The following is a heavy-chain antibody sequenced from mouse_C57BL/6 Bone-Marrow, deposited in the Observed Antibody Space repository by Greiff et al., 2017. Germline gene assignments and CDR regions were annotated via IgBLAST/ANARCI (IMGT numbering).Heavy chain of an antibody. Sequence: QVTLKESGPGILQPSQTLSLTCSFSGFSLSTFGMGVGWIRQPSGKGLEWLAHSWWDDDKYYNPALKSRLPTSKDTSKNQVFLKIANVDTADTATYYCARIYDYDDWFAYWGQGTLVTVSA. CDR1: GFSLSTFGMG. J-gene: IGHJ3*01. CDR2: SWWDDDK. CDR3: ARIYDYDDWFAY. V-gene: IGHV8-8*01. D-gene: IGHD2-4*01.